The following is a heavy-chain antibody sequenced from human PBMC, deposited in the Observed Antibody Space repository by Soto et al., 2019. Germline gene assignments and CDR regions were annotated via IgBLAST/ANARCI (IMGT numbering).Heavy chain of an antibody. V-gene: IGHV4-59*01. Sequence: SETLSLTCTVSGGSISSYYWSWIRQPPGKGLEWIGYIYYSGSTNYNPSIKSRVTISVDTSKNQFSLKLSSVTAADTAVYYCARVGYSGYDYYFDYWGQGTLVTVSS. D-gene: IGHD5-12*01. CDR2: IYYSGST. J-gene: IGHJ4*02. CDR1: GGSISSYY. CDR3: ARVGYSGYDYYFDY.